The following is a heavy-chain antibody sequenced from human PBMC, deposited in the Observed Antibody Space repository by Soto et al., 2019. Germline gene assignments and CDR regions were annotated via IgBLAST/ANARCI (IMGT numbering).Heavy chain of an antibody. Sequence: PSETLSLTCAVYGGSFSGYYWSWIRQPPGKGLEWIGEINHSGSTNYNPSLKSRDTISVDTSKNQFSLKLSSVTDADTAVYYCGRVRYTMVRGVTYDDYWGQGTLVTVSS. D-gene: IGHD3-10*01. CDR1: GGSFSGYY. CDR3: GRVRYTMVRGVTYDDY. CDR2: INHSGST. V-gene: IGHV4-34*01. J-gene: IGHJ4*02.